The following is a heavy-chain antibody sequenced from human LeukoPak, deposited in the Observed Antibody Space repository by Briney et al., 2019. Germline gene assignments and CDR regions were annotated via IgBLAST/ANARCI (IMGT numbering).Heavy chain of an antibody. V-gene: IGHV3-23*01. CDR3: AKTLYYYDSSGYYYFDY. D-gene: IGHD3-22*01. Sequence: GGSLRLSCAASGFTFSSYSMNWVRQAPGKGLEWVSAISGSGGSTYYADSVKGRFTISRDNSKNTLYLQMNSLRAEDTAVYYCAKTLYYYDSSGYYYFDYWGQGTLVTVSS. CDR2: ISGSGGST. CDR1: GFTFSSYS. J-gene: IGHJ4*02.